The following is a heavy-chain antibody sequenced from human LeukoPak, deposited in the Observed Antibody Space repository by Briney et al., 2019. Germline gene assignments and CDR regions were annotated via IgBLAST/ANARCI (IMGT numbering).Heavy chain of an antibody. J-gene: IGHJ4*02. D-gene: IGHD6-13*01. V-gene: IGHV3-9*01. CDR2: ISWNSGSI. Sequence: GGSLRLSCAASGFTFDDYAMHWVRQAPGKGLEWVSGISWNSGSIGYADSVKGRFTISRDNAKNSLYLQMNSLRAEDTALYYCAKTNSSSWYLSTFDYWGQGTLVTVSS. CDR3: AKTNSSSWYLSTFDY. CDR1: GFTFDDYA.